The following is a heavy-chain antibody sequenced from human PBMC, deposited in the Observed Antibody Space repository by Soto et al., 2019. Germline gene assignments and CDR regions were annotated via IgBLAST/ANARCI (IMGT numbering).Heavy chain of an antibody. CDR2: IIPIPGIA. D-gene: IGHD2-15*01. J-gene: IGHJ3*02. Sequence: SVKVSCKASGGTFSSYTISWVRQAPGQGLEWMGRIIPIPGIANYAQKFQGRVTITADKSTSTAYMELSSLRSEDTAVYYCASGKEYCSGGSCYESDAFDIWGQGTMVTVSS. CDR1: GGTFSSYT. CDR3: ASGKEYCSGGSCYESDAFDI. V-gene: IGHV1-69*02.